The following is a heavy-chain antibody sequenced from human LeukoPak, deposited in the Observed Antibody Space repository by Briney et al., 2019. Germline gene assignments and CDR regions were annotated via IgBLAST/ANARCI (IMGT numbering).Heavy chain of an antibody. CDR2: INPNSGGT. CDR3: ARGGIVVVTDDLFDY. D-gene: IGHD2-21*02. J-gene: IGHJ4*02. V-gene: IGHV1-2*02. Sequence: GASVKVSCKASGYTFTGYYMHWVRQAPGQGLEWMGWINPNSGGTNYAQKFQGRVTMTRDTSISTAYMELSSLRSEDTAVYYCARGGIVVVTDDLFDYWGQGTLVTVSS. CDR1: GYTFTGYY.